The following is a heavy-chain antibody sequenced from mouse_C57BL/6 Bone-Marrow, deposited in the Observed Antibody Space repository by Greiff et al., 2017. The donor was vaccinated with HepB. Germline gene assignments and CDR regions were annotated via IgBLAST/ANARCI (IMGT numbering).Heavy chain of an antibody. Sequence: QVQLQQPGAELVKPGASVKMSCKASGYTFTSYWITWVKQRPGQGLEWIGDIYPGSGSTNYNEKFKSKATLTVDTSSSTAYMQLSSLTSEDSAVYYGAREEDYYGSSTFSYWGQGTLVTVSA. D-gene: IGHD1-1*01. CDR3: AREEDYYGSSTFSY. V-gene: IGHV1-55*01. J-gene: IGHJ3*01. CDR1: GYTFTSYW. CDR2: IYPGSGST.